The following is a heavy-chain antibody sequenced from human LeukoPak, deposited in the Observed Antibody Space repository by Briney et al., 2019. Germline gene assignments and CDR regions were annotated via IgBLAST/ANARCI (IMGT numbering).Heavy chain of an antibody. CDR2: IIPIFDRA. Sequence: SVKVSCKASGVTFNSYAISWVRQAPGQGLEWMGRIIPIFDRANYAEKFQGRVTITAHKSTSTAYMELSRLRSGDTAVYYCAITLYYNDNTGYYYGMGVWGQGTTVSVSS. CDR1: GVTFNSYA. CDR3: AITLYYNDNTGYYYGMGV. J-gene: IGHJ6*02. V-gene: IGHV1-69*04. D-gene: IGHD3-22*01.